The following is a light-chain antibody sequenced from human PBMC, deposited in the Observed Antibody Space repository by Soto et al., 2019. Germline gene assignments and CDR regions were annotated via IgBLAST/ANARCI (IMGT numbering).Light chain of an antibody. CDR3: QSYDSSNVV. Sequence: LTQPPSVSGSPGQSVTISCTGTSTDFVTYNRVSWYQQRPGSAPTTVIYEDNQRPSGVPDRFSGSIDSSSNSASLTISGLKTEDEADYYCQSYDSSNVVFGGGTKLTVL. V-gene: IGLV6-57*02. J-gene: IGLJ2*01. CDR1: TDFVTYNR. CDR2: EDN.